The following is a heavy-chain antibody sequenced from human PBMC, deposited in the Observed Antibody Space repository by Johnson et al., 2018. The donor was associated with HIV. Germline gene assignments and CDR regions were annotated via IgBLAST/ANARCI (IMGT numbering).Heavy chain of an antibody. D-gene: IGHD3-22*01. V-gene: IGHV3-66*03. J-gene: IGHJ3*02. CDR3: AKVRGTMIVVFGAFDI. CDR1: GFTVSSNY. CDR2: IYSGGTT. Sequence: VQLVESGGGLIQPGGSLRLSCAASGFTVSSNYMSWVRQTPGKGLAWVSVIYSGGTTYYADSVKGRFITSRDNSKNTVYLQMNSLRAEDTAVYYCAKVRGTMIVVFGAFDILGQGTMVTVSS.